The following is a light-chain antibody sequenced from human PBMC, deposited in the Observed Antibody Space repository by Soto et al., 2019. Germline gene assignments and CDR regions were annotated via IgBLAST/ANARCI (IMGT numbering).Light chain of an antibody. CDR1: QSVSSK. CDR3: QQYSNWPRT. J-gene: IGKJ3*01. Sequence: EIVMTQSTATLSVSPGERATLSCRASQSVSSKLGWYQQKPGQAPRLLIYGASIRATGIPARFSGSGSGTEFTLTISSLQSEDFAVYCCQQYSNWPRTFGPGTKVDIK. CDR2: GAS. V-gene: IGKV3-15*01.